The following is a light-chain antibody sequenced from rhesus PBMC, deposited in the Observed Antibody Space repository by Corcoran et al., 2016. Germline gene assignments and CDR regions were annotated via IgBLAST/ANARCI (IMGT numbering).Light chain of an antibody. V-gene: IGKV1-21*01. CDR1: QGISSG. CDR2: KAS. J-gene: IGKJ1*01. CDR3: QQYNSAPPT. Sequence: DIQMTQSPSSLSASVGDRVTITCRASQGISSGLVWYQQKPGKAPKLLIYKASSLQKGVPSRFSGNGSGTDFTLTISSLQPEDSTIYYCQQYNSAPPTFGQGTKVEIK.